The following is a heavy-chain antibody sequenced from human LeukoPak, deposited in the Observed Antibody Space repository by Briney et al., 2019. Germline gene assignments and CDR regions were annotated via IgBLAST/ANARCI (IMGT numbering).Heavy chain of an antibody. CDR2: ISYEGSNK. D-gene: IGHD1-26*01. CDR3: TRQLLDAFDI. V-gene: IGHV3-30*03. Sequence: GGSLRLSCAGSGFTFSSYGMHWVRQAPGKGREWVAVISYEGSNKYYADSVKGRFTIFRDNFKNTLYLQMNSLSAEHTAVYYCTRQLLDAFDIWGQGTMVTVSS. CDR1: GFTFSSYG. J-gene: IGHJ3*02.